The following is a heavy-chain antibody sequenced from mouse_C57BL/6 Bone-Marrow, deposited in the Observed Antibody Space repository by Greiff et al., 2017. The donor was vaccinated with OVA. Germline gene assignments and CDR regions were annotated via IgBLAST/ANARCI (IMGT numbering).Heavy chain of an antibody. D-gene: IGHD1-1*01. CDR3: ARGDYYGSSFNSLDD. CDR1: GYTFTSYG. V-gene: IGHV1-81*01. J-gene: IGHJ2*02. CDR2: IYPRSGNT. Sequence: LQESGAELARPGASVKLSCKASGYTFTSYGISWVKQRTGQGLEWIGEIYPRSGNTYYNEKFKGKATLTADKSSSTAYMELSSLTSEDSAVYVCARGDYYGSSFNSLDDWGQGTSLTVSS.